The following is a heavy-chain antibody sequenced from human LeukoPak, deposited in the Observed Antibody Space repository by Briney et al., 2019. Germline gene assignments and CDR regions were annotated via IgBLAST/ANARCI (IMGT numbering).Heavy chain of an antibody. CDR3: ARAGYSSSYLDY. Sequence: GGSLRLSCAASGFTLSSYAMHWVRQAPGKGLEWVAVISYDGSNKYYADSVKGRFTISRDNSKNALYLQMNSLRAEDTAVYYCARAGYSSSYLDYWGQGTLVSVSS. V-gene: IGHV3-30*04. J-gene: IGHJ4*02. D-gene: IGHD6-13*01. CDR1: GFTLSSYA. CDR2: ISYDGSNK.